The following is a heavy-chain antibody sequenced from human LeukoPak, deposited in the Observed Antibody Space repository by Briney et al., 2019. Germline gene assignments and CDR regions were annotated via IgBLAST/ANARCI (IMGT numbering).Heavy chain of an antibody. CDR2: INPSGGST. J-gene: IGHJ3*02. D-gene: IGHD2-15*01. CDR1: GYTFTSYY. Sequence: GASVKVSCKASGYTFTSYYMHWVRQAPGQGLEWMGIINPSGGSTSYAQKFQGRVTMTRDTSTSTVYMELSSLRSEDTAVYYCARYCSGGDCYDDAFDIWGQGTMVTVSS. V-gene: IGHV1-46*01. CDR3: ARYCSGGDCYDDAFDI.